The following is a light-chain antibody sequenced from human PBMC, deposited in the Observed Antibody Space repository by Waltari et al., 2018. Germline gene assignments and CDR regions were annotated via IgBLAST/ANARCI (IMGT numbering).Light chain of an antibody. CDR3: QQGDSFPPT. V-gene: IGKV1-12*01. CDR1: QGVSKY. J-gene: IGKJ1*01. CDR2: DIS. Sequence: DIQMTPSPSFVSASVADRVTITCRASQGVSKYLAWYQQKPGRAPRVLSFDISTLQSGVPSRFSGGGSGTEFSLTISSLQPEDFATYYCQQGDSFPPTFGQGTKVEIK.